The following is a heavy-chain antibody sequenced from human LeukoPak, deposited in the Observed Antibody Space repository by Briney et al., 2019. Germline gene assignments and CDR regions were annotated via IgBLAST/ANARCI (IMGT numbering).Heavy chain of an antibody. CDR3: ATYYYGSGSKKGEYYFDY. Sequence: GGSLRLSCAASGFTFSSYAMHWVRQAPGKELEWVAVISYDGSNKYYADSVKGRFTISRDNSKNTLYLQMNSLRAEDTAVYYCATYYYGSGSKKGEYYFDYWGQGTLVTVSS. CDR2: ISYDGSNK. V-gene: IGHV3-30*04. D-gene: IGHD3-10*01. J-gene: IGHJ4*02. CDR1: GFTFSSYA.